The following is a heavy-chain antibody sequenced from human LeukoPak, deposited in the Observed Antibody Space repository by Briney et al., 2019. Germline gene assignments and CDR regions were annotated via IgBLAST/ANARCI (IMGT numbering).Heavy chain of an antibody. CDR3: ARGPSGYHNT. CDR1: GGSIRSYS. V-gene: IGHV4-59*01. J-gene: IGHJ4*02. Sequence: SETLSLTCTVSGGSIRSYSWSWIRQPPGSGLEWIGYIHHSRSTNYNPSLKSRVTVSVDTSKNQFPLKLSSVTAADTAVYYCARGPSGYHNTGGQGTLVTVSS. CDR2: IHHSRST. D-gene: IGHD5-12*01.